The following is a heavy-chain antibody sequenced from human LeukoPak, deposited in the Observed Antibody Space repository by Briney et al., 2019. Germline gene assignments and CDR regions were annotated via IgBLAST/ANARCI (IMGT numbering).Heavy chain of an antibody. CDR2: INSDGSST. Sequence: PGGSLRLSCAASGFTFSSYCMHWVRQAPGKGLVWVSRINSDGSSTSYADSVKGRFTISRDNAKNTLYLQMNSLRAEDTAVYYCARDPRRCGGDCYSGYFDYWGQGTLVTVSS. D-gene: IGHD2-21*02. J-gene: IGHJ4*02. CDR3: ARDPRRCGGDCYSGYFDY. V-gene: IGHV3-74*01. CDR1: GFTFSSYC.